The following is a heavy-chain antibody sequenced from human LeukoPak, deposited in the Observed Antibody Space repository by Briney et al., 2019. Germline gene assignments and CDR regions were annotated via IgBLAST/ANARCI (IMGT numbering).Heavy chain of an antibody. Sequence: NPSETLSLTCTVSGGSISSSSYYWGWIRQPPGKGLEWIGSIYHSGSTYYNPSLKSRVTMSVDTSKNQFSLKLSSVTAADTAVYYCGRYHGGPGYGQGLDYWGQGTLVTVSS. CDR1: GGSISSSSYY. D-gene: IGHD6-13*01. CDR3: GRYHGGPGYGQGLDY. CDR2: IYHSGST. V-gene: IGHV4-39*07. J-gene: IGHJ4*02.